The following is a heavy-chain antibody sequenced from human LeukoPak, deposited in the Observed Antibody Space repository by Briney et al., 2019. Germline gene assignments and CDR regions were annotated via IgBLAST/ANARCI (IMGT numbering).Heavy chain of an antibody. CDR1: GGSISSYY. D-gene: IGHD3-10*01. CDR2: IHYTGST. V-gene: IGHV4-59*01. Sequence: SETLSLTCTVSGGSISSYYWSWIRQPPRKGLQWIGYIHYTGSTNYNPSLKSRVTISVNTSKNQFSLKLSSVTAADTAVYYYARVEEGYGSGRRENYYYYYMDVWGKGTTVTISS. CDR3: ARVEEGYGSGRRENYYYYYMDV. J-gene: IGHJ6*03.